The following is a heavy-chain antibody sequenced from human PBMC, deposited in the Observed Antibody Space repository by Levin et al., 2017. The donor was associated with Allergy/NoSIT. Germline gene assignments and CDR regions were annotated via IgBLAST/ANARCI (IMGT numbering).Heavy chain of an antibody. CDR3: VAAAGGY. V-gene: IGHV3-15*05. Sequence: GESLKISCAASGFTFSNVWMNWVRQAPGKGLEWVGRIKSITDGGTTDYAAHVKGRFIISRDDSKNTLYLHLNSLITEDTAVYYCVAAAGGYWGQGTRVTVSS. CDR2: IKSITDGGTT. J-gene: IGHJ4*02. CDR1: GFTFSNVW. D-gene: IGHD6-13*01.